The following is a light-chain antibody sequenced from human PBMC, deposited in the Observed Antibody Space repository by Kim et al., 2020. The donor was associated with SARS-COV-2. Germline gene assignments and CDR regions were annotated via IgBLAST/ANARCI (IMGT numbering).Light chain of an antibody. CDR1: NSYVGKNY. CDR2: DND. Sequence: GQKVNISCSRSNSYVGKNYVSWYYHHPGAAPKLLIYDNDKRPSVIPDRFSGSKSGTSATLGITGLQTGNEANYYCAAWDSSLSAVVFGGGTQLTVL. CDR3: AAWDSSLSAVV. V-gene: IGLV1-51*01. J-gene: IGLJ3*02.